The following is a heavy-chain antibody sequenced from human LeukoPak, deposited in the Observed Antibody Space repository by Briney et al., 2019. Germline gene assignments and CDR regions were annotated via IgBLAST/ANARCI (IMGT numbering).Heavy chain of an antibody. Sequence: GGSLRLSCAASGFTFSSYGMSWVRQAPGKGLEWVSGISGSGGTTYYADSVKGRFTISRDNAKNSLYLQMNSLRAEDTAVYYCARDPYSGGYGDYYYYYMDLWGQGTTVTISS. D-gene: IGHD1-26*01. V-gene: IGHV3-23*01. CDR1: GFTFSSYG. CDR2: ISGSGGTT. J-gene: IGHJ6*03. CDR3: ARDPYSGGYGDYYYYYMDL.